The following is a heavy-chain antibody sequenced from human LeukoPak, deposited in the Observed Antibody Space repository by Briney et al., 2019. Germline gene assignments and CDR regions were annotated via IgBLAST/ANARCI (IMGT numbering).Heavy chain of an antibody. D-gene: IGHD3-22*01. Sequence: PSETLSLTCTVSGGSISSYYWSWLRQPPGKGLEWIGYIYYSGSTNYNPSLKSRVTISVDTSKNQFSLKLGSVTAADTAVYYCARAPYYYDSSGYRNYYYYYYGMDVWRQGTTVTVSS. V-gene: IGHV4-59*01. CDR2: IYYSGST. J-gene: IGHJ6*02. CDR1: GGSISSYY. CDR3: ARAPYYYDSSGYRNYYYYYYGMDV.